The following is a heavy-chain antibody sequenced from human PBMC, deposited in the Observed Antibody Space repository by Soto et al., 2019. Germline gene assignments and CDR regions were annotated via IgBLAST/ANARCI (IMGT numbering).Heavy chain of an antibody. CDR1: GYTLTELS. Sequence: ASVKVSCKVSGYTLTELSMYWVRQAPGKGLEWMGGFDPEDGETIYAQKFQGRVTMTEDTSTDTAYMELRSLRSEDTAVYYCARSSGGVFGIIIEGSNWLAPWGQGSLVTVSS. J-gene: IGHJ5*02. CDR2: FDPEDGET. V-gene: IGHV1-24*01. CDR3: ARSSGGVFGIIIEGSNWLAP. D-gene: IGHD3-16*02.